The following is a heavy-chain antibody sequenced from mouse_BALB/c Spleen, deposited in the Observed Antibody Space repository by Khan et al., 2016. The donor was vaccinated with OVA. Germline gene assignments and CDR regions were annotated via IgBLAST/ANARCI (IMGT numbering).Heavy chain of an antibody. J-gene: IGHJ2*01. Sequence: EVQLQESGPGLVKPSQSLSLTCTVPGYSFTSDYAWHWLRQFPGNKLEWMGYISYSGRTSYNPSLKSRISIPRDTSKNQFFLQLNSVTTEETATYYGARSIMANWGQGTTLTVSS. CDR2: ISYSGRT. CDR3: ARSIMAN. V-gene: IGHV3-2*02. CDR1: GYSFTSDYA.